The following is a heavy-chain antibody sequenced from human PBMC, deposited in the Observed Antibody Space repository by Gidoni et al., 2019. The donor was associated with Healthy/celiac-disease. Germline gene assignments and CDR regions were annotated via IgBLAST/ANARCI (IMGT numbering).Heavy chain of an antibody. J-gene: IGHJ5*02. D-gene: IGHD6-13*01. CDR1: GGSFSGYY. V-gene: IGHV4-34*01. CDR3: ARTWSSSSWYRGGWFDP. Sequence: QVQLQQWGAGLLKPSETLSLTCAVYGGSFSGYYWSWIRQPPGKGLEWIWEINHSGSTNYNPSLKSRVTISVDTSKNQFSLKLSSVTAADTAVYYCARTWSSSSWYRGGWFDPWGQGTLVTVSS. CDR2: INHSGST.